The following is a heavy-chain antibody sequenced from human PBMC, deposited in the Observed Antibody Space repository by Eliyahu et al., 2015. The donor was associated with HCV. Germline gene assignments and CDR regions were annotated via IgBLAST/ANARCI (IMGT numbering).Heavy chain of an antibody. CDR2: ISGSSSYI. Sequence: EVQLVESGGGLVKPGGSLRLXXAASGFTFSVYSMNWVRQAPGKGLEWVSSISGSSSYIYYADSVKGRFTISRDNAKNSLYLQMNSLRAEDTAVYYCARDISTVPYWGQGTLVTVSS. CDR1: GFTFSVYS. J-gene: IGHJ4*02. V-gene: IGHV3-21*06. D-gene: IGHD3-9*01. CDR3: ARDISTVPY.